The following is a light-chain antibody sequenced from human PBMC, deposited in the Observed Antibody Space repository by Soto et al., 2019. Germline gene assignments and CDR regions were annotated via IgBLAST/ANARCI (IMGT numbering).Light chain of an antibody. CDR2: DAS. Sequence: DIQMTQSPSALAASVGDRVTITCQVSQDISNYLNWYQQKPGKAPKLLIYDASNLETGVPSRFSGSGSGTDFTFTISSLQPEDIATYYCHQYDNPPRVTFGQGTRLEIK. J-gene: IGKJ5*01. CDR1: QDISNY. V-gene: IGKV1-33*01. CDR3: HQYDNPPRVT.